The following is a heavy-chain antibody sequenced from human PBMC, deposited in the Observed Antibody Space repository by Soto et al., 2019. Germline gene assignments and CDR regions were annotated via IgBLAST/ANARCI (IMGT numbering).Heavy chain of an antibody. CDR2: IYYSGST. Sequence: SETLSLTCTVSGGSISSYYWSWIRQPPGKGLEWIGYIYYSGSTNYNPSLKSRVTISVDTSKNQFSLKLSSVTAADTAVYYCARGGLELRFLEWWNYGMDVWGQGTTVTVSS. CDR1: GGSISSYY. J-gene: IGHJ6*02. V-gene: IGHV4-59*01. CDR3: ARGGLELRFLEWWNYGMDV. D-gene: IGHD3-3*01.